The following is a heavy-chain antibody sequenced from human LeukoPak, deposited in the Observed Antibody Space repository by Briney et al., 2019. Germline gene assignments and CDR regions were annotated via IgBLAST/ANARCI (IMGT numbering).Heavy chain of an antibody. CDR3: ARDKRKGIVGSTKSYFDY. D-gene: IGHD1-26*01. V-gene: IGHV3-11*04. CDR2: ISSSVTTV. J-gene: IGHJ4*02. Sequence: GGSLRLSCAASGFTFRDYYMAWIRQAPGRGLEWVSHISSSVTTVYYADSVRGRFTLSRDNAKNSVSLQMNSLRAEDTAVYYCARDKRKGIVGSTKSYFDYWGQGTLVTVSS. CDR1: GFTFRDYY.